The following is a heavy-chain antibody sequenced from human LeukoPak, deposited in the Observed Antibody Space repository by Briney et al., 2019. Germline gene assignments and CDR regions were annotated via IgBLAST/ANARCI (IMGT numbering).Heavy chain of an antibody. D-gene: IGHD3-10*01. J-gene: IGHJ6*04. CDR2: IYYSGST. CDR1: GGSISSYY. V-gene: IGHV4-59*01. Sequence: PSETLPLTCTVSGGSISSYYWSWIRQPPGKGLEWIGYIYYSGSTNYNPSLKSRVTISVDTSKNQFSLKLSSVTAADTAVYYCATDVGFGDSDVWGKGTTVTVSS. CDR3: ATDVGFGDSDV.